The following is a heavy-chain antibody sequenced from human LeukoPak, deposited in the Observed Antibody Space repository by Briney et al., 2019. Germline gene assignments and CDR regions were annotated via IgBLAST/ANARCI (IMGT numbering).Heavy chain of an antibody. CDR2: IYINSGGT. CDR1: GYTFTGHY. CDR3: ATNRIGSSFDY. D-gene: IGHD6-19*01. Sequence: SVKVSCKASGYTFTGHYMHWVRQAPGQGLEWMGRIYINSGGTTFAQHFQGRVTLTRDTSISTGYMELSGLTSDDTAVYYCATNRIGSSFDYWGQGTLVSVSS. V-gene: IGHV1-2*02. J-gene: IGHJ4*02.